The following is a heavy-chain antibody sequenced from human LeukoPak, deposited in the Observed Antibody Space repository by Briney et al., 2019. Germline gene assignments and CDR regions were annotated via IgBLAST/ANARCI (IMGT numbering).Heavy chain of an antibody. CDR1: GTSIISYY. D-gene: IGHD2-8*01. V-gene: IGHV4-59*08. CDR3: AKWASDNRAFDL. CDR2: GHYSGNT. Sequence: SETLSLTCTVSGTSIISYYWNWIRQAPGQGPEWIGYGHYSGNTKYNPPLKSRVTISVDTSKNQFSLRLSSVTAADTAVYFCAKWASDNRAFDLWGRGTLVTVSS. J-gene: IGHJ4*02.